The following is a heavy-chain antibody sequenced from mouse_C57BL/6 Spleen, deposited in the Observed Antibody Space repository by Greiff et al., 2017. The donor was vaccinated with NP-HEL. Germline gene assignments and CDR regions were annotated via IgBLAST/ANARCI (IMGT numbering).Heavy chain of an antibody. Sequence: DVKLVESGGGLVKPGGSLKLSCAASGFTFSSYAMSWVRQTPEKRLEWVATISDGGSYTYYPDNVKGRFTISRDNAKNNLYLQMSHLKSEDTAMYYCARDSTGPYAMDYWGQGTSVTVSS. CDR1: GFTFSSYA. D-gene: IGHD4-1*02. CDR2: ISDGGSYT. V-gene: IGHV5-4*01. CDR3: ARDSTGPYAMDY. J-gene: IGHJ4*01.